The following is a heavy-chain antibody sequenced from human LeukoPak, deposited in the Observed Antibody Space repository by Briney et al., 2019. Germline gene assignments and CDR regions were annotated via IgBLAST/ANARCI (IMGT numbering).Heavy chain of an antibody. J-gene: IGHJ4*02. CDR3: ARLSSYGLLDY. V-gene: IGHV3-33*01. CDR1: GFTFSSYG. CDR2: IWYDGSNK. Sequence: GGSLRLSCAASGFTFSSYGMHWVRQAPGKELEWVAVIWYDGSNKYYADSVKGRFTISRDNSKNTLYLQMNSLRAEDTAVYYCARLSSYGLLDYWGQGTLVTVSS. D-gene: IGHD5-18*01.